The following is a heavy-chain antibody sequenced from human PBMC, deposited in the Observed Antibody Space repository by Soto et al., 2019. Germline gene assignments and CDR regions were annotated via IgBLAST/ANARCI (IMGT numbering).Heavy chain of an antibody. D-gene: IGHD2-2*01. CDR3: AREGGYCSSTRCYNLVDP. Sequence: PSETLSLTCTVSGGSISSGDYYWSWIRHPPGNGLEWIGYIYYIGSTYYNPSLKSRVTISVDTSKNQFSLKLSSVSAADTAVYYCAREGGYCSSTRCYNLVDPWGQGTMLTV. J-gene: IGHJ5*02. CDR1: GGSISSGDYY. CDR2: IYYIGST. V-gene: IGHV4-30-4*01.